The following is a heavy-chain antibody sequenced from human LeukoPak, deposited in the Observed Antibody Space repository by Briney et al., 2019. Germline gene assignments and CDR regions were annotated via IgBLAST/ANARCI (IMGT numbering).Heavy chain of an antibody. CDR2: MNPNSDNA. CDR3: ARAGRSSGSYQYFDL. V-gene: IGHV1-8*01. CDR1: GYTFSSSD. Sequence: ASVKVSCKASGYTFSSSDINWVRQATGQGLEWMGWMNPNSDNAVYTQKFQGRITMTRDTSISTAYMELSGLSSDDTAVYYCARAGRSSGSYQYFDLWGQGTLVTVSS. D-gene: IGHD1-26*01. J-gene: IGHJ5*02.